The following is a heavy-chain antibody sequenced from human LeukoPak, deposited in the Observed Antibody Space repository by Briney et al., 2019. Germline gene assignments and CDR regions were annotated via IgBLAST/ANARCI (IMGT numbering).Heavy chain of an antibody. CDR2: IYSGGST. Sequence: GGSLRLSCAASGFTISSNYMSWVRQAPGKGLEWVSVIYSGGSTYYADSVKGRFTISRDNSKNTLYLQMNSLRAEDTAVYYCASGPIVVVPAANSYGMDVWGKGTTVTVSS. J-gene: IGHJ6*04. D-gene: IGHD2-2*01. CDR3: ASGPIVVVPAANSYGMDV. CDR1: GFTISSNY. V-gene: IGHV3-53*01.